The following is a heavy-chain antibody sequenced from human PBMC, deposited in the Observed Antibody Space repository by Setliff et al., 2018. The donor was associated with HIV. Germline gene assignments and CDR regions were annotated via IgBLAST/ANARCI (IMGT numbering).Heavy chain of an antibody. V-gene: IGHV3-30*02. D-gene: IGHD6-19*01. J-gene: IGHJ4*02. CDR3: AKNFYSSPWSPLDY. CDR2: IRYDGTYK. CDR1: GFTFSSYG. Sequence: GSLRLSCAASGFTFSSYGMHWVRQAPGKGLEWVAFIRYDGTYKYYADSLKGRFTISRDNSKNTLFLQMNNLRTEDTSVYYCAKNFYSSPWSPLDYWGQRTLVTVSS.